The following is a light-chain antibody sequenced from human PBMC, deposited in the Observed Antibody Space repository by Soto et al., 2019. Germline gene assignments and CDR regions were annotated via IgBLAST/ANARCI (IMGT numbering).Light chain of an antibody. CDR3: QQYRTWT. V-gene: IGKV1-9*01. CDR1: QGISSY. CDR2: DAS. Sequence: DIQLTQSPSFLSASVGDRVTLTCRASQGISSYLAWYQQKPGKAPKLLIYDASTLQSGVPSRFSGSGSGTEFTLTITSLHPDDFATYYCQQYRTWTVGQGTKVDIK. J-gene: IGKJ1*01.